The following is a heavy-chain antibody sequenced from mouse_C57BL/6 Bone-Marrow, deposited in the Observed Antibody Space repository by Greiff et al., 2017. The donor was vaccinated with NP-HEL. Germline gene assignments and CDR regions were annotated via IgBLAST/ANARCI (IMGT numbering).Heavy chain of an antibody. D-gene: IGHD2-4*01. CDR2: IDPSDSYT. CDR1: GYTFTSYW. V-gene: IGHV1-59*01. J-gene: IGHJ3*01. CDR3: ASLIRPAAY. Sequence: VQLQQPGAELVRPGTSVTLSCKASGYTFTSYWMHWVKQRPGQGLEWIGVIDPSDSYTNYNQKFKGKATLTVDTSSSTAYMLLSSLTSEDSAVYYCASLIRPAAYWGQGTLVTVSA.